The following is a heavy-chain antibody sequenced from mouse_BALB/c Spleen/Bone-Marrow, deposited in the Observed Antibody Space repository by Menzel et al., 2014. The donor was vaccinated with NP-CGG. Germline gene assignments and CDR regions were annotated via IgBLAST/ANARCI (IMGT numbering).Heavy chain of an antibody. CDR1: GYTFTDYT. Sequence: EVKLMESGPELVKPGASVKISCKTSGYTFTDYTLHWVKQSHGKSLEWIGGVNPNIGGTSYNQEFKGKASLTVNKSSTTAYMELRSLTSEDSAVYYCARGRWYYWGQGTTLTVSS. J-gene: IGHJ2*01. CDR3: ARGRWYY. CDR2: VNPNIGGT. D-gene: IGHD2-3*01. V-gene: IGHV1-22*01.